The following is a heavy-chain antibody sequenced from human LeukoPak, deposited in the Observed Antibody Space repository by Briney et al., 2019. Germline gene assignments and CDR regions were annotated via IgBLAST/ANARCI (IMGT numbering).Heavy chain of an antibody. CDR3: ARDRPYSGSQDPFHY. D-gene: IGHD1-26*01. CDR1: GYTLTELS. J-gene: IGHJ4*02. V-gene: IGHV1-24*01. CDR2: FDPEDGET. Sequence: GASVKVSCKVSGYTLTELSMHWVRQAPGKGLEWMGGFDPEDGETIYAQKFQGRVTMTEDTSTDTAYMELRSLRSDDTAVYYCARDRPYSGSQDPFHYWGQGTLVTVSS.